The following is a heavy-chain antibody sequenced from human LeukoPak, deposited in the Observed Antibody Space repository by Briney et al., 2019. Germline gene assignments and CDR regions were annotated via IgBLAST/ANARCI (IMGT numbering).Heavy chain of an antibody. V-gene: IGHV1-69*06. CDR3: AGGRTDIVVVPATLRNYYFDY. J-gene: IGHJ4*02. D-gene: IGHD2-2*01. Sequence: SVKVSFKASGGTFSIYDISWVRQAPGQGREWMGGIIPMFGKANYAQKFQGRVTTTADKATSTAYMELSSLRSEDTAVYYCAGGRTDIVVVPATLRNYYFDYWGQGTLVTVSS. CDR1: GGTFSIYD. CDR2: IIPMFGKA.